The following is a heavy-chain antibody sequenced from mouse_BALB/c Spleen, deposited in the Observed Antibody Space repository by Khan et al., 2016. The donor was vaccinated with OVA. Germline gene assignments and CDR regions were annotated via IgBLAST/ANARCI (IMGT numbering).Heavy chain of an antibody. J-gene: IGHJ1*01. CDR3: AGPPITTEVARSYGFFDD. D-gene: IGHD1-1*01. CDR1: GFTFSSYA. Sequence: EVELVESGGGLVKPGGSLKLSCAASGFTFSSYAMSWVRQTPEKRLEWVATITAGGTYTYYPDSVKGRFTISRDNVNNTLYLQMSSLRSEDSAMYYCAGPPITTEVARSYGFFDDWGEGTTVTVSA. V-gene: IGHV5-9-3*01. CDR2: ITAGGTYT.